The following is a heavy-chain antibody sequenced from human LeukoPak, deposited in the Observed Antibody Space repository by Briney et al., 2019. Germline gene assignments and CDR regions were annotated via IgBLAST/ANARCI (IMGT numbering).Heavy chain of an antibody. J-gene: IGHJ5*02. Sequence: SETLSLTCTVSGGSISSYYWSWIRQPPGKGLEWIGYIYYSGSTNYNPSLKSRVTISVDTSKNQFSLKLSSVTAADTAVYYCASAPMNYANYFDWFDPWGQGTLVTVSS. CDR2: IYYSGST. V-gene: IGHV4-59*01. D-gene: IGHD2/OR15-2a*01. CDR1: GGSISSYY. CDR3: ASAPMNYANYFDWFDP.